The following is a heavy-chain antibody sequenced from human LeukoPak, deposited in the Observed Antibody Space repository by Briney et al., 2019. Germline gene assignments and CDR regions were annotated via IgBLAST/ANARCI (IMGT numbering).Heavy chain of an antibody. CDR3: ASPASESYDLNWFDS. D-gene: IGHD3-3*01. J-gene: IGHJ5*01. CDR2: ISSSSNSK. V-gene: IGHV3-21*01. CDR1: GFTFSSYS. Sequence: PGGPLRLSCAVSGFTFSSYSMNWIRQAPGKGLEWVSSISSSSNSKYYADSVKGRFTISRDNAKSSLYLQMNSLRAEETAVYYCASPASESYDLNWFDSWGQGTLVTVSS.